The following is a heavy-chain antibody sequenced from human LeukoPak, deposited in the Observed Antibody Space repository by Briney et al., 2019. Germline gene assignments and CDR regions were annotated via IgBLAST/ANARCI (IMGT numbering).Heavy chain of an antibody. CDR1: GFTFRNAW. V-gene: IGHV3-15*01. D-gene: IGHD2-15*01. CDR3: TTDGAYCSGGTCGDY. CDR2: IKSKSDGGTT. J-gene: IGHJ4*02. Sequence: PGGSLRLSCAASGFTFRNAWMSWVRQAPGKGLEWVGRIKSKSDGGTTDFAAPVKGRFTISRDDSRNTLFLEMNSLKTEDTAVYYCTTDGAYCSGGTCGDYWGQRTLVTVSS.